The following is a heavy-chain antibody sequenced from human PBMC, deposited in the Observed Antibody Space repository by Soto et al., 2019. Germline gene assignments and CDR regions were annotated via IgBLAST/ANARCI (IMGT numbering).Heavy chain of an antibody. CDR3: ARAGYDRDGGGYYYFDY. CDR2: IYYSGGT. J-gene: IGHJ4*02. D-gene: IGHD3-22*01. Sequence: PSETLSLTCTVSGGSISSYYWSWIRQPPGKGLEWIGYIYYSGGTNYNPSLKSRVTISVDTSKNQFSLKLSSVTAADTAVYYCARAGYDRDGGGYYYFDYWDQGTLVTVS. V-gene: IGHV4-59*01. CDR1: GGSISSYY.